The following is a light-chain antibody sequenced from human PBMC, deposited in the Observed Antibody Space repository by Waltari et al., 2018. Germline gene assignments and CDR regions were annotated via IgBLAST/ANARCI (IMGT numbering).Light chain of an antibody. CDR3: QKYNSYPWT. CDR2: KAS. CDR1: QSISSW. V-gene: IGKV1-5*03. Sequence: DIQMTHSPSTLSASVGDRVTLTCRASQSISSWLAWYQQKPGKAPKLLFYKASSLESGVPSRFSGSGSLTEFTLTISSLQPDDFATYYCQKYNSYPWTFGQGTKVEIK. J-gene: IGKJ1*01.